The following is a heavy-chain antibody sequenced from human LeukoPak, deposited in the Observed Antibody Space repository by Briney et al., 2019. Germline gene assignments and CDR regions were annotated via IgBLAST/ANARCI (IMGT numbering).Heavy chain of an antibody. V-gene: IGHV3-74*01. CDR2: ISDDGSYT. CDR3: ASFGISWRSSY. CDR1: GFSFSSHW. Sequence: GGSLRLSCAASGFSFSSHWVNWVRQAPGKGLVWVSRISDDGSYTSNVDSVKGRFTISRDNVNIMFYLHMNSLRAEDTAVYYCASFGISWRSSYWGQGTLVTVSS. D-gene: IGHD2-21*01. J-gene: IGHJ4*02.